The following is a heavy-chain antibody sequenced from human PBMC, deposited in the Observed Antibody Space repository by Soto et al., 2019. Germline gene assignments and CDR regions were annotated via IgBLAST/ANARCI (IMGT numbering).Heavy chain of an antibody. CDR2: IWYDGGNK. V-gene: IGHV3-33*01. Sequence: GGSLRLSCAASGFTFSSYGMHWVRQAPGKGLEWVAVIWYDGGNKYYADSVKGRFTISRDNSKNTLYLQMNSLRAEDTAVYYCARGYSGSYGEFDYWGQGTLVTVSS. CDR3: ARGYSGSYGEFDY. CDR1: GFTFSSYG. D-gene: IGHD1-26*01. J-gene: IGHJ4*02.